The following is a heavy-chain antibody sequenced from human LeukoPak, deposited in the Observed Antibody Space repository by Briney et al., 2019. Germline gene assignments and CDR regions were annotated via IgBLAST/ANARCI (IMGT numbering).Heavy chain of an antibody. D-gene: IGHD4-17*01. CDR3: ARDWGMTTGYDY. V-gene: IGHV3-23*01. CDR1: GFTFSSYA. Sequence: PGGSLRLSCVASGFTFSSYAMTWVRQAPGKGLDWVSVISGSGDTTYYADSVKGRFTTSRDNAKNSLYLQMNSLRAEDTAVYYCARDWGMTTGYDYWGQGTLVTVSS. CDR2: ISGSGDTT. J-gene: IGHJ4*02.